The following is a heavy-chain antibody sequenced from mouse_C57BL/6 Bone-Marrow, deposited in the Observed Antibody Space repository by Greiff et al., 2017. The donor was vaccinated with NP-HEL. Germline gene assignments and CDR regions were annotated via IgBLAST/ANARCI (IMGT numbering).Heavy chain of an antibody. CDR3: ARWAYDGSRESYWYFDV. CDR2: INPSSGYT. V-gene: IGHV1-7*01. J-gene: IGHJ1*03. Sequence: VQLQQSGAELAKPGASVKLSCKASGYTFTSYWMHWVKQRPGQGLEWIGYINPSSGYTKYNQKFKDKATLTADKSSRTAYMQLSSLTYEDSAVYYCARWAYDGSRESYWYFDVWGTGTTVTVSS. CDR1: GYTFTSYW. D-gene: IGHD1-1*01.